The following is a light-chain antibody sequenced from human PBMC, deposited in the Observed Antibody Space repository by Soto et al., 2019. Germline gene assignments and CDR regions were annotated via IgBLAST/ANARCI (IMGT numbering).Light chain of an antibody. Sequence: QSALTQPASVSRSPGQSITISCTGTSSGVGGYNYVSWYQQHPGKAPKLMIYDVSNRPSGVSNRFSGSKSGNTASLTISGLQAEDETDYYCSSYTSSSTVAFGGGTKLTVL. CDR2: DVS. J-gene: IGLJ2*01. V-gene: IGLV2-14*01. CDR3: SSYTSSSTVA. CDR1: SSGVGGYNY.